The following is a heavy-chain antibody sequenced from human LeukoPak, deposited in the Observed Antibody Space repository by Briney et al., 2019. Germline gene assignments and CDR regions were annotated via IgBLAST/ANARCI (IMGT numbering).Heavy chain of an antibody. J-gene: IGHJ3*02. D-gene: IGHD3-10*02. V-gene: IGHV1-58*01. Sequence: SVKVSCKTSGFSFSSSTVQWVRQARGQGLEWIGWIVVGSGDTNYAQKFQERVTFTRDMSTNTLYMDLSSLGSEDTAVYYCAARPRNYVTFDIWGQGTMVTVSS. CDR2: IVVGSGDT. CDR3: AARPRNYVTFDI. CDR1: GFSFSSST.